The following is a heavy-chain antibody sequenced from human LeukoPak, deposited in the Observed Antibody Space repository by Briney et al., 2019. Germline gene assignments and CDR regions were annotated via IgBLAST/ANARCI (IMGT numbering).Heavy chain of an antibody. CDR3: ARESSSSSGGLDYFDY. J-gene: IGHJ4*02. V-gene: IGHV4-39*02. CDR1: GGSISSGVYY. Sequence: SETLSLTCTVSGGSISSGVYYWAWIRQPPGKGLEWVGTIYYSGGTYNNPSPKSRLTISVDTSKNQFSLLLSSVTAADTAVYYCARESSSSSGGLDYFDYWGQGTLVTVSS. D-gene: IGHD6-6*01. CDR2: IYYSGGT.